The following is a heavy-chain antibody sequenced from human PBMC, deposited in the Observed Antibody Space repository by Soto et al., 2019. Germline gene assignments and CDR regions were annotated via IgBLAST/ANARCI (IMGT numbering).Heavy chain of an antibody. CDR3: AKDIQGFAGTTPKHFQH. V-gene: IGHV3-9*01. Sequence: EVQLVESGGGLVQPGRSLRLSCAASGFTFDDYAMHWVRQAPGKGLEWVSGISWNSGSIGYADSVKGRFTISRDNAKNSLYLQMNSLRAEDTALYYCAKDIQGFAGTTPKHFQHWGQGTLVTVSS. D-gene: IGHD1-7*01. J-gene: IGHJ1*01. CDR1: GFTFDDYA. CDR2: ISWNSGSI.